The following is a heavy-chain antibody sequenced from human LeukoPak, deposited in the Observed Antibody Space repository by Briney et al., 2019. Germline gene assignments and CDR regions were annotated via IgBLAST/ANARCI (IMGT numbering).Heavy chain of an antibody. CDR1: GGSISSYY. CDR2: IYTSGST. V-gene: IGHV4-4*08. J-gene: IGHJ4*02. CDR3: AREGSTIFGVVIMTD. Sequence: PSETLSLTCTVSGGSISSYYWSWIRQPPGKGLEWIGRIYTSGSTNYNPSLKSRVTISVDTSKNQFSLKLSSVTAADTAVYYCAREGSTIFGVVIMTDWGQGTLVTVSS. D-gene: IGHD3-3*01.